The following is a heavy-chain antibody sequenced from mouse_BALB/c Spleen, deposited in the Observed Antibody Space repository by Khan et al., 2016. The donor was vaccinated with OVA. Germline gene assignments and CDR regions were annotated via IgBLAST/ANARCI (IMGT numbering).Heavy chain of an antibody. D-gene: IGHD1-1*01. V-gene: IGHV5-6-4*01. CDR2: ISSGGSFT. J-gene: IGHJ2*01. CDR1: GFSFSTYS. CDR3: TRQRGYYGRNPYFDY. Sequence: EVELVESGGDLVRPGGSLKLSCAASGFSFSTYSMSWVRQTPEQRLEWVATISSGGSFTYYPDSVKGRFTISRDNAKNSLYLQMSSLKSEDTAMYYCTRQRGYYGRNPYFDYWGQGTTLTVSS.